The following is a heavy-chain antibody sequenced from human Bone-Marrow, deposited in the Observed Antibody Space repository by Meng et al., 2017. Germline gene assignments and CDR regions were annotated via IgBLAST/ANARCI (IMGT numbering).Heavy chain of an antibody. J-gene: IGHJ4*02. CDR2: IYHSGST. CDR3: ARDGTGGSSSFYY. CDR1: GGSISSSNW. D-gene: IGHD6-13*01. V-gene: IGHV4-4*02. Sequence: PVRVQLSDTLSLSCAVSGGSISSSNWWSWVRQPPGKGLEWIGEIYHSGSTNYNPSLKSRVTISVDKSKNQFSLKLSSVTAADTAVYYCARDGTGGSSSFYYWGQGTLVTVSS.